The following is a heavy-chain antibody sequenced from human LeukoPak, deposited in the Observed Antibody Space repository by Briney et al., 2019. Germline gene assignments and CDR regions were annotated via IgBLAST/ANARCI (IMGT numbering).Heavy chain of an antibody. CDR1: GFTFRTYW. CDR3: LGYYDSSGYSDDAFDI. V-gene: IGHV3-74*01. CDR2: IESDGSST. J-gene: IGHJ3*02. D-gene: IGHD3-22*01. Sequence: GGSLRLSCAASGFTFRTYWMNWVRQAPGKGLVWVSRIESDGSSTSYADSVKGRFTISRDNAANTLYLQMNSLRAEDTAVYYCLGYYDSSGYSDDAFDIWGQGTMVTVSS.